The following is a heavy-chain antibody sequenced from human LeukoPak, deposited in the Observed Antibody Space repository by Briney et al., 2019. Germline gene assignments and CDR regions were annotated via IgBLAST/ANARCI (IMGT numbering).Heavy chain of an antibody. Sequence: SETLSLTCAVYGGSFRGYYWSWIRQPPGRGLEWIGEINHSGSTNYNPSLKSRVTISVDTSKNQFSLKLSSVTAADTAVYYCASFGRSRELLRGVEFDYWGQGTLVTVSS. CDR2: INHSGST. V-gene: IGHV4-34*01. CDR1: GGSFRGYY. D-gene: IGHD1-26*01. J-gene: IGHJ4*02. CDR3: ASFGRSRELLRGVEFDY.